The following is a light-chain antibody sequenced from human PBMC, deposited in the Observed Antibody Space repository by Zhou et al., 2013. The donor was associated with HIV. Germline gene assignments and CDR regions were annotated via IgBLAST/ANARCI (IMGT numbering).Light chain of an antibody. V-gene: IGKV1-5*03. CDR1: QSISDW. CDR3: QQYMSYPLT. Sequence: DIQMTQSPSTLSASVGGRVTITCRASQSISDWLAWYQQKPGKAPKLLIQKASSLQSGVPSRFSGSGSGTEFTLTISSLQPDDFATYYCQQYMSYPLTFGGGTKVEIK. CDR2: KAS. J-gene: IGKJ4*01.